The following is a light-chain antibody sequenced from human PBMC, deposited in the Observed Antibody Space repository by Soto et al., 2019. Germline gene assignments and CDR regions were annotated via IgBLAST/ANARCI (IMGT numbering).Light chain of an antibody. CDR1: QNISTW. CDR2: DAS. CDR3: QQYNFSPYT. J-gene: IGKJ2*01. Sequence: DIQMTQSPSTLSASIGDRVTITCRASQNISTWLAWYQQKPGKAPKLLMYDASTLKTGVPSRFSGSGSGTDFTLTINRLQADDFATYHCQQYNFSPYTFGQGSRLDIK. V-gene: IGKV1-5*01.